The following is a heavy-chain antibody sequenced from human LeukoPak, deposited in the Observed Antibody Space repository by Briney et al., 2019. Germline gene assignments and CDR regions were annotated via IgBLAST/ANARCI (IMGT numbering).Heavy chain of an antibody. CDR1: GFTFSGFS. Sequence: GGSLRLSCTASGFTFSGFSMHWVRQAPGKGLEWVSAISGSGGSTYYADSVKGRFTISRDNSKNTLYLQMNSLRAEDTAVYYCAKVITKYYFDYWGQGTLVTVSS. CDR3: AKVITKYYFDY. J-gene: IGHJ4*02. V-gene: IGHV3-23*01. D-gene: IGHD1-14*01. CDR2: ISGSGGST.